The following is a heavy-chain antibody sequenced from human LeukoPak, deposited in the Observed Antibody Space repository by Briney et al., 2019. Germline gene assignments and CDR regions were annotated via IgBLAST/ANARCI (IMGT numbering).Heavy chain of an antibody. J-gene: IGHJ5*02. V-gene: IGHV3-23*01. CDR1: GFTFSTFA. Sequence: GGSLRLSCAASGFTFSTFAMIWVRQPPGKGLEWVSSIFPSGGEIHYADSVRGRFTISRDNSKNPLSLQMNSLRAEDTAIYYCATYRQVLFPFEAWGKGTLVTVSS. CDR2: IFPSGGEI. D-gene: IGHD2-8*02. CDR3: ATYRQVLFPFEA.